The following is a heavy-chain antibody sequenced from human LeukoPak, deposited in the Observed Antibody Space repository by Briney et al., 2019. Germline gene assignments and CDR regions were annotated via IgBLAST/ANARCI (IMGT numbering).Heavy chain of an antibody. Sequence: PGGSLRLSCAASGFTFSSYDMHWVRQAPGKGLEWVSAIGTAGDTYYPGSVKGRFTISRDNSKNTLYLQMNSLRAEDTAVYYCAKEKVYVWGSYRYFDYWGQGTLVTVSS. V-gene: IGHV3-13*01. J-gene: IGHJ4*02. CDR2: IGTAGDT. D-gene: IGHD3-16*02. CDR1: GFTFSSYD. CDR3: AKEKVYVWGSYRYFDY.